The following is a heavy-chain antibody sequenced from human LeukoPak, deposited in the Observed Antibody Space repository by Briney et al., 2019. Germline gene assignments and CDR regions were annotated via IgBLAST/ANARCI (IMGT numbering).Heavy chain of an antibody. J-gene: IGHJ3*02. CDR2: VRYDGSTK. V-gene: IGHV3-33*01. Sequence: GRSLRLSCAPSGFTFSSYGMYWVRQAPGKGLEWVAVVRYDGSTKYYAGSVKGRFTISRDSSKNTLYLEMNSLRAEDTAVYYCARDECSGGSCYSSGFDAFDIWGQGTMVTVSS. CDR1: GFTFSSYG. D-gene: IGHD2-15*01. CDR3: ARDECSGGSCYSSGFDAFDI.